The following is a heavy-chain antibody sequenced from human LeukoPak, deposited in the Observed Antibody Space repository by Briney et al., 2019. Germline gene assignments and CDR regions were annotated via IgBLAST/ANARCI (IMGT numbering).Heavy chain of an antibody. Sequence: GGSLRLSCVGSGFTFSSYEMNWVRQAPGKVLEWLSYIGSSDSTTHYADSVKGRFTISRDNAKNSLYLQMNSLRVEDTAVYYCARDGTPNYSSGWVYMDVWGEGTTVTISS. CDR3: ARDGTPNYSSGWVYMDV. D-gene: IGHD6-25*01. V-gene: IGHV3-48*03. CDR1: GFTFSSYE. CDR2: IGSSDSTT. J-gene: IGHJ6*03.